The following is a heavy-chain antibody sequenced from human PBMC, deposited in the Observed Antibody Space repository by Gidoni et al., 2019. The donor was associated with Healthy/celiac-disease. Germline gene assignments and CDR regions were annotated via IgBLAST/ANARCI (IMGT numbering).Heavy chain of an antibody. D-gene: IGHD1-1*01. CDR2: ISSSSSYI. CDR3: ARDERDWNYVGY. V-gene: IGHV3-21*01. J-gene: IGHJ4*02. CDR1: GFTFSSYS. Sequence: EVQLVESGGGLVKPGGSLRLSCAASGFTFSSYSMNWVRQAPGKGLEWVSSISSSSSYIYYADSVKGRFTISRDNAKNSLYLQMNSLRAEDTAVYYCARDERDWNYVGYWGQGTLVTVSS.